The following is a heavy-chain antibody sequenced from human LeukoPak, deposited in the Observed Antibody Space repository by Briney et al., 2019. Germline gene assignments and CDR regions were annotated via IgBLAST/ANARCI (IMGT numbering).Heavy chain of an antibody. V-gene: IGHV1-18*01. D-gene: IGHD3-9*01. J-gene: IGHJ5*02. CDR2: ISAYNGNT. CDR3: ARDEYDILTGYEHNWFDP. Sequence: ASVKVSCKASGYTFTSYGISWVRQAPGQGLEWMGWISAYNGNTNYAQKLQGRVTMTTDTSTSTAYMELRSLRSDDTAVYYCARDEYDILTGYEHNWFDPWGQGTLVTASS. CDR1: GYTFTSYG.